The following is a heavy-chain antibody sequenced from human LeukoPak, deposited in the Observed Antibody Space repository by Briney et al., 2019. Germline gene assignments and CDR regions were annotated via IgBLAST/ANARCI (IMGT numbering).Heavy chain of an antibody. Sequence: GGSLRLSCAASGLTFSSYAMSWVRQAPGKGLEWVSSFTGSGGSIYYADSVKGRFTISRDNSKNTLYLQMNSLRAEDTAVYYCARGIGVGASTNAFDLWGQGTMVTASS. CDR3: ARGIGVGASTNAFDL. CDR2: FTGSGGSI. V-gene: IGHV3-23*01. D-gene: IGHD1-26*01. CDR1: GLTFSSYA. J-gene: IGHJ3*01.